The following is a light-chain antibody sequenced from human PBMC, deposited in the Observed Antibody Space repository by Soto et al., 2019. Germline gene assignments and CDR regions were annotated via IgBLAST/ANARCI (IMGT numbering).Light chain of an antibody. CDR2: DVS. V-gene: IGLV2-14*01. Sequence: QSVLTQPASVSGSPGQSITISCTGTSSDVGGYNYVSWYQQHPGKAPKLIIYDVSNRPSGVSNRFSGSKSGNTASLTISGLQAEDEADYYCSSHASRSIYVFGTGTKVTVL. CDR1: SSDVGGYNY. CDR3: SSHASRSIYV. J-gene: IGLJ1*01.